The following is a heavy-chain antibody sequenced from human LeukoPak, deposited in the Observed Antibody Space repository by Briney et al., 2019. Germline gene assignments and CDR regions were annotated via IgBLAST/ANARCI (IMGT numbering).Heavy chain of an antibody. D-gene: IGHD1-26*01. J-gene: IGHJ4*02. CDR1: GYTFTSYY. V-gene: IGHV1-46*01. Sequence: ASVKVCCKASGYTFTSYYMHWVRQAPGQGLEWRGIINPSGGSTSYAQKFPGRVTMTRDTSTSTVYMELSSLRSEDTAVYYCARVSGSYYPHFDYWGQGTLVTVSS. CDR3: ARVSGSYYPHFDY. CDR2: INPSGGST.